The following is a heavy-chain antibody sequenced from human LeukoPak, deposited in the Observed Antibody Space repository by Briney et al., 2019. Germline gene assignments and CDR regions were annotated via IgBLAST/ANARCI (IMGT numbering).Heavy chain of an antibody. CDR2: ISSSNSYT. V-gene: IGHV3-11*06. CDR1: GFTFSDYY. CDR3: ARDTEYSGYDWTY. Sequence: GGSLRLSCAASGFTFSDYYMSWLRQAPGKGLEWVSYISSSNSYTNYADAVKGRFTISRDNAKKSLYLQMNSLGAEDTAVYYCARDTEYSGYDWTYWGQGTLVTVSS. J-gene: IGHJ4*02. D-gene: IGHD5-12*01.